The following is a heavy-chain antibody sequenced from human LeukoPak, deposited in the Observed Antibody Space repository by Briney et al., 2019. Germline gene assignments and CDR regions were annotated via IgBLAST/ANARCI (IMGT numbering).Heavy chain of an antibody. CDR2: IYSGGTT. D-gene: IGHD3-22*01. CDR1: GFTFSSYA. J-gene: IGHJ1*01. Sequence: GGSLRLSCAASGFTFSSYAMSWVRQAPGKGLEWVSVIYSGGTTYYADSVKGRFIISRDNSKNTLYFQLNSLRAEDTAVYYCARTYGAYDSSGPEYFQHWGQGTLVTVSS. CDR3: ARTYGAYDSSGPEYFQH. V-gene: IGHV3-66*01.